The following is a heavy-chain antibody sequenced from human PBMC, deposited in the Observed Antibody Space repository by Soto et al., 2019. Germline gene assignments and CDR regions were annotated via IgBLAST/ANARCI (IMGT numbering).Heavy chain of an antibody. CDR3: ATVAAYCGGDCKNWLVP. CDR1: GFTFSSYA. Sequence: PGGSLRLSCAASGFTFSSYAMSWVRQAPGKGLEWVSAISGSGGSTYYADSVKGRFTISRDNSKNTLYLQMKSLRAEDTAVYYCATVAAYCGGDCKNWLVPWGQGTLVTV. V-gene: IGHV3-23*01. J-gene: IGHJ5*02. D-gene: IGHD2-21*02. CDR2: ISGSGGST.